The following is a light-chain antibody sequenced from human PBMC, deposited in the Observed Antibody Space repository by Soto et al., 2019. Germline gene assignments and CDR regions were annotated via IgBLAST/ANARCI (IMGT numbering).Light chain of an antibody. V-gene: IGLV4-69*01. Sequence: QPVLTQSPSASASLGASVKLTCTLSSGHISYAIAWHQQQPEKGPRYLMKLNSDGSHSKGDGIPDRCSGSSSGAARYLTISSLQSEDEADYYCQTWGTGIRVFGGGTKVTVL. J-gene: IGLJ3*02. CDR1: SGHISYA. CDR3: QTWGTGIRV. CDR2: LNSDGSH.